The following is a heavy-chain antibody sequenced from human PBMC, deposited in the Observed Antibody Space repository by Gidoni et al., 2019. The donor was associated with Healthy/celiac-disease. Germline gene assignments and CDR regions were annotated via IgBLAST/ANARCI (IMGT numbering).Heavy chain of an antibody. V-gene: IGHV4-39*01. Sequence: QLQLQESGPGLVKPSETLSLTCTVSGGSISSSSYYWGWIRQPPGKGLEWMGSIYYSGSTYYNPSLKSRVTISVDTSKNQFSLKLSSVTAADTAVYYCARLGKVGATTVWYFDLWGRGTLVTVSS. J-gene: IGHJ2*01. CDR3: ARLGKVGATTVWYFDL. CDR2: IYYSGST. CDR1: GGSISSSSYY. D-gene: IGHD1-26*01.